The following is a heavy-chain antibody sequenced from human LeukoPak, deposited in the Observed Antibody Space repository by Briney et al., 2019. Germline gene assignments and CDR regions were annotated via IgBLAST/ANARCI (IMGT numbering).Heavy chain of an antibody. Sequence: GGPLRLSCAASGFTFSNYNMNWVRQAPGKAMEWVSSITSSGTYIFYADSVKGRFTISRDNAKNSLYLQMNSLRAEDTAVYYCARLREIPVFGVVTKSTSYFDYWGQGTLVTVSS. V-gene: IGHV3-21*01. CDR2: ITSSGTYI. CDR3: ARLREIPVFGVVTKSTSYFDY. CDR1: GFTFSNYN. J-gene: IGHJ4*02. D-gene: IGHD3-3*01.